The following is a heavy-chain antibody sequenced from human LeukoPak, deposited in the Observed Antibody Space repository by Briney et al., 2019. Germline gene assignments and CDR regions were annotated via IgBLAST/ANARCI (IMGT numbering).Heavy chain of an antibody. CDR1: GGSIKYYY. Sequence: SETLSLTCTASGGSIKYYYWCWIRQPPGKGLEYIGYIYSSGSTNYNPSLKSRVTMSVDTSKNQFSLKLSSVTAADTAVYYCARDSRYSDTSGYYYSHYYMDVWGKGTTVTVSS. CDR2: IYSSGST. CDR3: ARDSRYSDTSGYYYSHYYMDV. J-gene: IGHJ6*03. V-gene: IGHV4-59*01. D-gene: IGHD3-22*01.